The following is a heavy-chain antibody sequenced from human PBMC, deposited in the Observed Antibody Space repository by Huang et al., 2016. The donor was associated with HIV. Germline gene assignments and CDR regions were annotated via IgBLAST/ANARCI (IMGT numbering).Heavy chain of an antibody. D-gene: IGHD3-22*01. J-gene: IGHJ4*02. CDR1: GFNFNNYD. Sequence: QVQLVQSGAEVKKPGASVKVSCKASGFNFNNYDFNWVRQASGQGLEWMGGMNPKMGNTGDAQKFQGRVTITRNTSITTAYMELRSLRSEDTAVYYCARARGFLYDSTGYYSRYYFDSWGQGTLVTISS. CDR2: MNPKMGNT. CDR3: ARARGFLYDSTGYYSRYYFDS. V-gene: IGHV1-8*03.